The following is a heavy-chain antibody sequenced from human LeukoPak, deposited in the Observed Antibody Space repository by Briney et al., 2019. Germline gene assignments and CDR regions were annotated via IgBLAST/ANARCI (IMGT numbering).Heavy chain of an antibody. CDR2: MWSEDNSQ. V-gene: IGHV3-33*01. D-gene: IGHD6-13*01. CDR3: ARITADGYGMDV. J-gene: IGHJ6*02. CDR1: GFAFNNYG. Sequence: GGSLRLSCAASGFAFNNYGMHWVRQAPGKGLEWVGVMWSEDNSQHYADSVKGRFTISRDNAKNSLYLQMNSLRAEDTAVYYCARITADGYGMDVWGQGTTVTASS.